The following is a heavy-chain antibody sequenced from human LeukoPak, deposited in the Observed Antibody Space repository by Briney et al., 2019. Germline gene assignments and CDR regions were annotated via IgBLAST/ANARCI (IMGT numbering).Heavy chain of an antibody. D-gene: IGHD3-10*01. CDR1: GGSFSGYY. Sequence: SETLSLTCAVYGGSFSGYYWSWIRQPPGKGLEWIGEINHSGSTNYNPSLKSRVTISVDTSKNQFSLKLSSVTAADTAVYYCARGVSKRLWFGANPKYFDYWGQGTLVTVSS. J-gene: IGHJ4*02. CDR2: INHSGST. CDR3: ARGVSKRLWFGANPKYFDY. V-gene: IGHV4-34*01.